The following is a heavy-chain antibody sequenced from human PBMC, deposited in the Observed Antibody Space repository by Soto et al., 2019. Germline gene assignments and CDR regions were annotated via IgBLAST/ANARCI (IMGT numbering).Heavy chain of an antibody. V-gene: IGHV1-46*01. D-gene: IGHD2-15*01. CDR2: INPRTGST. J-gene: IGHJ2*01. CDR1: GYSFTNYC. Sequence: QVQLVQSGADVKKPGTSVKVSCKAAGYSFTNYCMYWVRQASGQGLEWMGMINPRTGSTRYAQKFQDRVTLTRDTSTTTVYMELSTLISDDTAVYYCARDGGLLTASWHYDLWGPGTLVTVSS. CDR3: ARDGGLLTASWHYDL.